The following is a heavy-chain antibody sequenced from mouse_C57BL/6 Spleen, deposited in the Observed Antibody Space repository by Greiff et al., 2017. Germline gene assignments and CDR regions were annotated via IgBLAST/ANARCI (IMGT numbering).Heavy chain of an antibody. CDR3: ARYSSGSYAMDY. Sequence: QVQLKESGAELVRPGASVKLSCKASGYTFTDYYITWVKQRPGQGLEWIARIYPGSGNTYYNEKFKGKATLTAEKSSSTAYMQLSSLTSEDSAVYFCARYSSGSYAMDYWGQGTSVTVSS. CDR1: GYTFTDYY. V-gene: IGHV1-76*01. CDR2: IYPGSGNT. D-gene: IGHD3-2*02. J-gene: IGHJ4*01.